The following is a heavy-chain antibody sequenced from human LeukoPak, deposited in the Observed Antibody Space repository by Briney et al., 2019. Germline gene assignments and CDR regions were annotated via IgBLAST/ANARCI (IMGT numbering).Heavy chain of an antibody. D-gene: IGHD1-1*01. CDR1: GFPFSNYS. V-gene: IGHV3-48*01. Sequence: GGSLRLSCVVSGFPFSNYSMNWVRQAPGKGLEWVSYISSTSRSIDYIDSVKGRFSISRDNAKNSLHLQMNSLRPEDTAVYYCAGGSGTYWGQGTLVTVSS. CDR2: ISSTSRSI. CDR3: AGGSGTY. J-gene: IGHJ4*02.